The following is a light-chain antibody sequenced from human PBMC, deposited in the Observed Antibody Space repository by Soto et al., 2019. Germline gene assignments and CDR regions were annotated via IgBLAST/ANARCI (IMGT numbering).Light chain of an antibody. V-gene: IGLV2-14*01. CDR1: SSDVGGYNY. CDR3: SSYTSSSTLL. CDR2: EVS. J-gene: IGLJ3*02. Sequence: QSALTQPASVSGSPGQSITISCTGTSSDVGGYNYVSWYQQHPGKAPKLMIYEVSNRPSGVSNRFSGSKSGNTASLTISGLQAEDGADYYCSSYTSSSTLLFGGGTTLTVL.